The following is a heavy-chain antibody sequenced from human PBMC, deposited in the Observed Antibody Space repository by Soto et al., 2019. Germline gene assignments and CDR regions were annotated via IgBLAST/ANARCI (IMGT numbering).Heavy chain of an antibody. J-gene: IGHJ4*02. CDR2: IYYSGST. D-gene: IGHD6-19*01. CDR1: GGYISSYY. CDR3: AREVIGVAPFDY. Sequence: SETMSLTSTVAGGYISSYYWSWIRQPPGKRLEWIGYIYYSGSTNYNPSLKSRVTISVDTSKNQFSLHLNSVTPEDTAVYFCAREVIGVAPFDYWGQGTLVTVSS. V-gene: IGHV4-59*12.